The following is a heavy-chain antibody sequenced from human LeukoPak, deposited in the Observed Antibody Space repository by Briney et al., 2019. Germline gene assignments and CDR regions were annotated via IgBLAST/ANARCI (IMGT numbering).Heavy chain of an antibody. V-gene: IGHV3-33*01. CDR1: GFTFSSYG. CDR3: ARGGFSGTFYYFDN. CDR2: IWYDERNK. Sequence: PGRSLRLSCAASGFTFSSYGMHWARQAPGKGLEWVAVIWYDERNKYYTDSVEGRFTISRDNSKNTVYLQMNSLGVEDTAVYYCARGGFSGTFYYFDNWGQGTLVTVSS. J-gene: IGHJ4*02. D-gene: IGHD1-26*01.